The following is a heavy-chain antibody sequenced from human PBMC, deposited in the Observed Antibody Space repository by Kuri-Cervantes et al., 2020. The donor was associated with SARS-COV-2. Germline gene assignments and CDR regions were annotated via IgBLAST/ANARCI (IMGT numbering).Heavy chain of an antibody. Sequence: SETLSLTCTVSYASMTSFYWSWVRQSPGRGLEWIGYIYYTGKSNYNPSLESRVSMSLAASESRFFLTLTSVTAADTAMYYCASGNDFSLDYWGQGIPVTVSS. CDR3: ASGNDFSLDY. V-gene: IGHV4-59*01. J-gene: IGHJ4*02. D-gene: IGHD4-11*01. CDR1: YASMTSFY. CDR2: IYYTGKS.